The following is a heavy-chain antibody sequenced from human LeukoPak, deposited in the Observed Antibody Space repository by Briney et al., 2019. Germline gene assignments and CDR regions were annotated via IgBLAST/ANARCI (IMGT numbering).Heavy chain of an antibody. D-gene: IGHD6-6*01. CDR1: GGSFSGYY. CDR3: ARHALVSRYNWFDP. CDR2: INHSGST. J-gene: IGHJ5*02. Sequence: SETLSLTCAVYGGSFSGYYWSWIRQPPGKGLEWIGEINHSGSTYYNPSLKSRVTISVDTSKNQFSLKLSSVTAADTAVYYCARHALVSRYNWFDPWGQGTLVTVSS. V-gene: IGHV4-34*01.